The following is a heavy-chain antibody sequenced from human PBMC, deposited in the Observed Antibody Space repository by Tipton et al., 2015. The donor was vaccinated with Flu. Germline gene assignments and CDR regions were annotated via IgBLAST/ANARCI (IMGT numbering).Heavy chain of an antibody. CDR2: INHSGST. J-gene: IGHJ4*02. CDR3: ARHGLLLYYDFWSGYSAHFDY. D-gene: IGHD3-3*01. Sequence: TLSLTCAVYGGSFSGYYWSWIRQPPGKGLEWIGEINHSGSTNYNPSLKSRVTISVDTSKNQFSLKLSSVTAADTAVYYCARHGLLLYYDFWSGYSAHFDYWGQGTLVTVSS. V-gene: IGHV4-34*01. CDR1: GGSFSGYY.